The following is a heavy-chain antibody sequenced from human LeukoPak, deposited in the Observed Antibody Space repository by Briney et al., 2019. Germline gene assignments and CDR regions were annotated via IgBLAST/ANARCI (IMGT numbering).Heavy chain of an antibody. Sequence: GGSLRLSCAASGFTFSSYAMSWVRQAPGKGLEWVSAISGSGGSTYYADSVKGRFTISRDNSKNTLYPQMNSLRAEDTAVYYCAKDVQPWGWLQLVWGQGTLVTVSS. CDR2: ISGSGGST. J-gene: IGHJ4*02. CDR1: GFTFSSYA. CDR3: AKDVQPWGWLQLV. V-gene: IGHV3-23*01. D-gene: IGHD5-24*01.